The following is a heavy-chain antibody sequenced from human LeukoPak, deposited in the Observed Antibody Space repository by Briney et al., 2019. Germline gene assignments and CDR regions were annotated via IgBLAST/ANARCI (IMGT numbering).Heavy chain of an antibody. V-gene: IGHV3-66*01. J-gene: IGHJ4*02. D-gene: IGHD6-19*01. CDR2: IYSGGST. Sequence: GGSLRLSCAASGFTVSSNYMSWVRQAPAKGLEWVSVIYSGGSTYYADSVKGRFTISRDNSKNTLYLQMNSLRAEDTAVYCCAREENIAVAGSYFDYWGQGTLVTVSS. CDR1: GFTVSSNY. CDR3: AREENIAVAGSYFDY.